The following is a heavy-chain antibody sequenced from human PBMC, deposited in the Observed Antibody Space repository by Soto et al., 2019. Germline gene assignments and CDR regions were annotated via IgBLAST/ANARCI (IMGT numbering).Heavy chain of an antibody. CDR3: AKDPGVGYCSGGSCYVPDF. Sequence: QVHLVDSGGGVVQPGRSLRLSCAASGFTFSNYAMHWVRQAPGKGLEWVALLSFDGSNEYYADSVKGRFTISRYNTNNMFFLQMNSLRPEDTAVYYCAKDPGVGYCSGGSCYVPDFWGQGTLVTVSS. CDR1: GFTFSNYA. V-gene: IGHV3-30-3*01. J-gene: IGHJ4*02. D-gene: IGHD2-15*01. CDR2: LSFDGSNE.